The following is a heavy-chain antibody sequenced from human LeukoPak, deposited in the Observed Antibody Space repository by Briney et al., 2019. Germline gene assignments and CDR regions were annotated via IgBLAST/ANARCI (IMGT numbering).Heavy chain of an antibody. CDR3: ARGEMTTVTYDAFDI. V-gene: IGHV3-21*01. CDR1: GFTFSSYS. Sequence: SGGSLRLSCAASGFTFSSYSMNWVRQAPGKGLEWVSSISSSSSYIYYADPVKGRFTISRDNAKNSLYLQMNSLRAEDTAVYYCARGEMTTVTYDAFDIWGQGTMVTVSS. D-gene: IGHD4-17*01. J-gene: IGHJ3*02. CDR2: ISSSSSYI.